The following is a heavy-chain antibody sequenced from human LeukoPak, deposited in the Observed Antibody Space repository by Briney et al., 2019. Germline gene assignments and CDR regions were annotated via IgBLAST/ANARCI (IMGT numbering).Heavy chain of an antibody. CDR1: GYTFTGYY. Sequence: ASVKVSCKASGYTFTGYYMHWVRQAPGQGLEWMGWINPNSGGTNYAQKFQGWVTMTRDTSISTAYMELSRLRSDDTAVYYCARVRSSSWYGSYPLPNDAFDIWGQGTMVTVSS. D-gene: IGHD6-13*01. CDR3: ARVRSSSWYGSYPLPNDAFDI. V-gene: IGHV1-2*04. CDR2: INPNSGGT. J-gene: IGHJ3*02.